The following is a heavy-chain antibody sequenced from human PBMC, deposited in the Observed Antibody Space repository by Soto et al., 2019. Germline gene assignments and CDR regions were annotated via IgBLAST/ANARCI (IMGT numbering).Heavy chain of an antibody. J-gene: IGHJ6*02. CDR2: ISFEGSIK. Sequence: QVLLVESGGGVVQPGRSLRLSCTASGFTFNNYAMHWVRQAPGKGLEWVGVISFEGSIKYYADSVKGRFTISRDNSNNTLILEMNSLRAEDTALYYCARDYSGSYSDYYYGMDVWGHGTTVTVSS. CDR3: ARDYSGSYSDYYYGMDV. CDR1: GFTFNNYA. V-gene: IGHV3-30-3*01. D-gene: IGHD1-26*01.